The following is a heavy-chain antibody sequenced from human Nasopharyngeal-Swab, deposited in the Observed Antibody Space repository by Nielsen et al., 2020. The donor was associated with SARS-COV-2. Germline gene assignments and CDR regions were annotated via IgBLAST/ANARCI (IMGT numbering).Heavy chain of an antibody. CDR1: GFPLASYA. CDR2: IATNTYGGTA. V-gene: IGHV3-49*02. CDR3: VRGQKAFDV. J-gene: IGHJ3*01. Sequence: GESLKISCKPSGFPLASYAVTWVRQAPGRGLEWLGFIATNTYGGTAKYAASVRGRFTISRDDSRNFAYLQMDGRTFDDTAPYHCVRGQKAFDVWGQGAMVTVSS.